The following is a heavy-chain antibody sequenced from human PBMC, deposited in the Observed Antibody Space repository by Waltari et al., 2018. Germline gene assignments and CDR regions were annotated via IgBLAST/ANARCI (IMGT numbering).Heavy chain of an antibody. D-gene: IGHD3-10*01. CDR1: GFTVSRNY. Sequence: EVQLVESGGGLIQPGGSLRLSCAASGFTVSRNYMSWVRQAPGKGLEWVSVIYSGGSTYYADSVKGRFTISRDNSKNTLYLQMNSLRAEDTAVYYCANLPRITMVSGYFDYWGQGTLVTVSS. J-gene: IGHJ4*02. V-gene: IGHV3-53*01. CDR2: IYSGGST. CDR3: ANLPRITMVSGYFDY.